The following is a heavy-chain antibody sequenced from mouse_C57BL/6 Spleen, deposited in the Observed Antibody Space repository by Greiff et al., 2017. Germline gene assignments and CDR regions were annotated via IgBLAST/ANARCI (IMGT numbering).Heavy chain of an antibody. D-gene: IGHD1-1*01. J-gene: IGHJ1*03. CDR2: IDPSDSYT. CDR3: ARRYCGSSMYFDV. CDR1: GYTFTSYW. Sequence: QVQLQQPGAELVKPGASVKLSCKASGYTFTSYWMQWVKQRPGQGLEWIGEIDPSDSYTNYNQKFKGKATLTVDTSSSTAYMQLSSLTSEDSAVYYCARRYCGSSMYFDVWGTGTTVTVSS. V-gene: IGHV1-50*01.